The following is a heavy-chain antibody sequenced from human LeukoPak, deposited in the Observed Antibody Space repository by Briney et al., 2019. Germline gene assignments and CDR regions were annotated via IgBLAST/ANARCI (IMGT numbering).Heavy chain of an antibody. J-gene: IGHJ4*02. D-gene: IGHD5-18*01. CDR3: ARDRGYSCGY. Sequence: GGSLRPSCAASGFTFSSYAMNWVRQAPGKGLEWVSTISGSGDSTYYADSVKGRFTISRDNSKNTLYLQMNSLRAEDTAVYYCARDRGYSCGYWGQGSLVTVSS. CDR1: GFTFSSYA. V-gene: IGHV3-23*01. CDR2: ISGSGDST.